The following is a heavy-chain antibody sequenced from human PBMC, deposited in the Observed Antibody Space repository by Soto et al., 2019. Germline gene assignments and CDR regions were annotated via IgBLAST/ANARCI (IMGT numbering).Heavy chain of an antibody. CDR2: IYYSGST. CDR3: ARDRDFWSGYYRTYGMDV. Sequence: SETLSLTCTVSGGSISSYYWSWIRQPPGKGLEWIGYIYYSGSTNYNPSLKSRVTISVDTSKNQFSLKLSSVTAADTAVYYCARDRDFWSGYYRTYGMDVWGQGXTVTVPS. D-gene: IGHD3-3*01. V-gene: IGHV4-59*01. J-gene: IGHJ6*02. CDR1: GGSISSYY.